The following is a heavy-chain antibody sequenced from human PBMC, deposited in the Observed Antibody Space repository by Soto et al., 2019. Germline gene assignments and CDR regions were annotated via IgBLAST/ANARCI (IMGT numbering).Heavy chain of an antibody. Sequence: SETLSIPFAVYGGSFRGYYWSWIRQPPGKGLEWIGEINHSGSTNYNPSLKSRVTISVDTSKNQFSLKLSSVTAADTAVYYCARGRTRRGYYYYYYGMDVWGQGTTVTVSS. CDR1: GGSFRGYY. CDR2: INHSGST. V-gene: IGHV4-34*01. CDR3: ARGRTRRGYYYYYYGMDV. D-gene: IGHD3-10*01. J-gene: IGHJ6*02.